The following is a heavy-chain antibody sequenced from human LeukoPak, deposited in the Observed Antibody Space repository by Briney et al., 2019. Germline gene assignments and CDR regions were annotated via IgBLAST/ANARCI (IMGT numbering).Heavy chain of an antibody. D-gene: IGHD3-22*01. CDR3: ARGVVVVKGNWFDP. J-gene: IGHJ5*02. V-gene: IGHV4-61*02. Sequence: SETLSLTCTVSGGSISSGSYYWSWIRQPAGKGLEWIGRIYTSGSTNYNPSLKSRVTISVDTSKNQFSLKLSPVTAADTAVYYCARGVVVVKGNWFDPWGQGTLVTVSS. CDR1: GGSISSGSYY. CDR2: IYTSGST.